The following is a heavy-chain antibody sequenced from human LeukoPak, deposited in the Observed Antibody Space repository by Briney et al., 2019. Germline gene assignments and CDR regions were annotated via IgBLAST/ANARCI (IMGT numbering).Heavy chain of an antibody. V-gene: IGHV1-69*06. D-gene: IGHD2-8*02. Sequence: GASVNASCKASGGTFSIYAISWVRQAPGQGLEWMGGIIPIFGTANYAQKFQGRVTMTEDTSTDTAYMELSSLRSVDTAVYYCATLNPYWDFDYWGQGTLVTVSS. CDR1: GGTFSIYA. CDR3: ATLNPYWDFDY. CDR2: IIPIFGTA. J-gene: IGHJ4*02.